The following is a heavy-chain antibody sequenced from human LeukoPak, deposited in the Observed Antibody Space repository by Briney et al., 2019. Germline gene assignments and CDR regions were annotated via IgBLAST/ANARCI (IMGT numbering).Heavy chain of an antibody. V-gene: IGHV4-39*07. CDR1: GGSSSSSSYY. CDR3: ARDPGLYYFDY. D-gene: IGHD4/OR15-4a*01. Sequence: SETLSLTCTVSGGSSSSSSYYWGWIRQPPGRGLEWIGSIYYSGSTYYNPSLESRVTISVDTSKNQFSLKLSSVTAADTAVYYCARDPGLYYFDYWGQGTLVTVSS. CDR2: IYYSGST. J-gene: IGHJ4*02.